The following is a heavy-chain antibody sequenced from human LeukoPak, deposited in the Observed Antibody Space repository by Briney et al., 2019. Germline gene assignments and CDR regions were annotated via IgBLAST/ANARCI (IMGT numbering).Heavy chain of an antibody. CDR1: GYIFTNYW. CDR2: IYPGDSDT. CDR3: ARQEGYGDYFDY. J-gene: IGHJ4*02. Sequence: GEYLKISCKGSGYIFTNYWIGWVRQMPGKGLEWMGIIYPGDSDTRYSPSFQGQVSISADKSINAAYLQWSSLKASDTAMYYCARQEGYGDYFDYWGQGALVTVSS. D-gene: IGHD4-17*01. V-gene: IGHV5-51*01.